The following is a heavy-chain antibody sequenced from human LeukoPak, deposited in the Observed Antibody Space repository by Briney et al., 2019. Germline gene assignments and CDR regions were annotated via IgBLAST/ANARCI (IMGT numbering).Heavy chain of an antibody. D-gene: IGHD3-22*01. V-gene: IGHV1-18*01. CDR2: ISAYNGNT. CDR1: GYTFTSYG. Sequence: GASVKVSCKASGYTFTSYGIIWVRQAPGQGLEWMGWISAYNGNTNYAQKLQGRVTMTTDTSTSTAYMELRSLRSDDTAVYYCARTDLPYYYDSSGYYDFDYWGQGTLVTVSS. J-gene: IGHJ4*02. CDR3: ARTDLPYYYDSSGYYDFDY.